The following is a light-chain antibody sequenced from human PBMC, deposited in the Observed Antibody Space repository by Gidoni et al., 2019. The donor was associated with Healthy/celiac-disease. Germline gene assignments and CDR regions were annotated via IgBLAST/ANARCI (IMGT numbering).Light chain of an antibody. CDR2: AAS. CDR1: QSISSY. CDR3: QQSYSTLT. Sequence: DIQMTQSPSSLSASLGDRVTITCRASQSISSYLNWYQQKPGKAPKLLIYAASSLQSGVPSRFSGGGAGTDFTLTISSLQPEDFATYYCQQSYSTLTFGPGTKVDIK. V-gene: IGKV1-39*01. J-gene: IGKJ3*01.